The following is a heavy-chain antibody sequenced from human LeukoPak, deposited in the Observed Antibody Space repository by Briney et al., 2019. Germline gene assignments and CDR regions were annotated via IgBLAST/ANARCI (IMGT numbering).Heavy chain of an antibody. CDR2: IYYSGST. CDR3: ARQVVVAATRDYYYYMDV. Sequence: PSETLSLSCTVSGGSISSSSYYWGWIRQPPGKGLEWIGSIYYSGSTYYNPSLKSRVTISIDTSGTQFSLKLSSVTAADTAVYYCARQVVVAATRDYYYYMDVWGKGTTVTVSS. CDR1: GGSISSSSYY. V-gene: IGHV4-39*07. J-gene: IGHJ6*03. D-gene: IGHD2-15*01.